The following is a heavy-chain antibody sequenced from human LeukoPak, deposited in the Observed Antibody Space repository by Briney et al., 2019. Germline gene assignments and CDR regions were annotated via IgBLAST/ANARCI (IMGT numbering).Heavy chain of an antibody. CDR1: GFTFSSYS. CDR3: AKTPCSGGSCYSSFYYFDY. Sequence: SGGSLRLSCAASGFTFSSYSMNWVRQAPGKGLEWVSSISSSSYIYYADSVKGRFTISRDNAKNSLYLQMNSLRAEDTAVYYCAKTPCSGGSCYSSFYYFDYWGQGTLVTVSS. V-gene: IGHV3-21*01. J-gene: IGHJ4*02. CDR2: ISSSSYI. D-gene: IGHD2-15*01.